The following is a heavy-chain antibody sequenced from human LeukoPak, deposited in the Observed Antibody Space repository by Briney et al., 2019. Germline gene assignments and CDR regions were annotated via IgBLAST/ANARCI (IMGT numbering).Heavy chain of an antibody. CDR3: VKDPYGDYLRYFDY. Sequence: GGSLRLSCAASGFTFSTDGMHWVRQAPGKGLEWVSLIRYDGGNKYYADSVKGRFTISRDNSKNTLYLQMNSLSAEDTAVYYCVKDPYGDYLRYFDYWGQGALVTVSS. V-gene: IGHV3-30*02. CDR2: IRYDGGNK. CDR1: GFTFSTDG. D-gene: IGHD4-17*01. J-gene: IGHJ4*02.